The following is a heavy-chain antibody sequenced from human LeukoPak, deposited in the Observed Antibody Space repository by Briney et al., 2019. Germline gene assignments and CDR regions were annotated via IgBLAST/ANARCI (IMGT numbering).Heavy chain of an antibody. Sequence: SQTLSLTCAVSGGSISSGSYYWSWIRQPAGKGLEWIGRIYTSGSTNYNPSLKSRVTISVDTSKNQFSLKLSSVTAADTAVYYCARVGGVVTATFDYWGQGTLVTVSS. J-gene: IGHJ4*02. CDR1: GGSISSGSYY. V-gene: IGHV4-61*02. D-gene: IGHD2-21*02. CDR2: IYTSGST. CDR3: ARVGGVVTATFDY.